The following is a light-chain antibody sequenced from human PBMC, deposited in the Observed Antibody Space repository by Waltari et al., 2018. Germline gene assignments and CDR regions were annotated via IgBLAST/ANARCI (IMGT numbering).Light chain of an antibody. CDR1: QSVNNY. CDR3: QQSSGSQT. Sequence: DIQMTQSPSSLSASVGDRVTITCRASQSVNNYVNWYQQTPGNAPKLLIYGAVILQSGVPSRFSASGSGTNFTFTINSLQPEDFATYFCQQSSGSQTFGQGTKVEI. V-gene: IGKV1-39*01. J-gene: IGKJ1*01. CDR2: GAV.